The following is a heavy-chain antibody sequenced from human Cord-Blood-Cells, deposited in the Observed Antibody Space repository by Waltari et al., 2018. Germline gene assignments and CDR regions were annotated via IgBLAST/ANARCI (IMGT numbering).Heavy chain of an antibody. CDR2: SNQSGNT. V-gene: IGHV4-34*01. D-gene: IGHD2-8*01. CDR3: ARGVGCTNGVCYTGAFDI. Sequence: QVQLQQWGAGLLKPSETLSLTYAVPGGSFSGYYWSWIRQPPGTGLEWIGESNQSGNTNYNPSLKVRVTISVDTSKNQFSLKLSSVTAADTAVYYCARGVGCTNGVCYTGAFDIWGQGTMVTVSS. J-gene: IGHJ3*02. CDR1: GGSFSGYY.